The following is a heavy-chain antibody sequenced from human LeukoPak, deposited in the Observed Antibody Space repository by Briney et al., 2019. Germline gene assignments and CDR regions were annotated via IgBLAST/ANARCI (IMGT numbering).Heavy chain of an antibody. J-gene: IGHJ3*02. D-gene: IGHD3-16*02. Sequence: GGSLRLSCAVSGFALRNYGMHWVRQAPGKGLEWVAYIRHDENDKYHVEGRFTISRDNSKNTLFLQMNSLRPEDTAVYYCTREGVYAPDPTSYHRDAFDIWGQGTVVIVSS. V-gene: IGHV3-30*02. CDR3: TREGVYAPDPTSYHRDAFDI. CDR2: IRHDENDK. CDR1: GFALRNYG.